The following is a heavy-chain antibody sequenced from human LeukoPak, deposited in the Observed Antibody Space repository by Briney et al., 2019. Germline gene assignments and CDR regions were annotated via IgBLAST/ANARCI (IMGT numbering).Heavy chain of an antibody. J-gene: IGHJ5*02. D-gene: IGHD1-26*01. CDR2: IYSSGTT. V-gene: IGHV4-39*07. CDR3: ARVGSSRWINWFAP. Sequence: SETLSLTCTVSGDSFSSRSYFWGWIRQPPGRGLEWVATIYSSGTTYYKPSLKSRVTISVDTPTNQFSLTVHSVTAADTATYYCARVGSSRWINWFAPWGQGDPVTVSS. CDR1: GDSFSSRSYF.